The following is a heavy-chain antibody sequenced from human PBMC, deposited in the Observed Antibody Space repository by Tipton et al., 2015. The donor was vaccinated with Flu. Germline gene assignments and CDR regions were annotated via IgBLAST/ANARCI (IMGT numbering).Heavy chain of an antibody. CDR3: ARESPTNTMARGVTLDAFDS. CDR1: GDSISSGGYY. V-gene: IGHV4-31*03. J-gene: IGHJ3*02. CDR2: IYYSGST. Sequence: TLSLTCTVSGDSISSGGYYWIWIRQHPGKGLQWIGNIYYSGSTYYNPSLKSRVTISVDTSKNQFSLKLSSVTAADTAVYYCARESPTNTMARGVTLDAFDSWGQGTMVTVSS. D-gene: IGHD3-10*01.